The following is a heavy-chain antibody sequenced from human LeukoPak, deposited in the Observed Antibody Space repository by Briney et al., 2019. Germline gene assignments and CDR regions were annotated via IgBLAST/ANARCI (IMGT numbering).Heavy chain of an antibody. V-gene: IGHV4-34*01. CDR1: GGSFSGYY. J-gene: IGHJ4*02. Sequence: PSETLSLTCAVYGGSFSGYYWSWIRQPPGKGLEWIGEINHSGSTNYNPSLKGRVTISVDTSKNQFSLKLSSVTAADTAVYYCASSGWSGDLVSWGQGTLVTVSS. D-gene: IGHD6-19*01. CDR3: ASSGWSGDLVS. CDR2: INHSGST.